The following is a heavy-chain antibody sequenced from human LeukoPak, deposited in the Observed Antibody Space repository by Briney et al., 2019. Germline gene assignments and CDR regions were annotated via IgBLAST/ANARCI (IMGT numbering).Heavy chain of an antibody. CDR2: ISSSSSYI. J-gene: IGHJ6*03. D-gene: IGHD3-22*01. CDR1: GFTFSSYS. CDR3: AREGVTMTGSYYYYYMDV. V-gene: IGHV3-21*01. Sequence: PGGSLRLSCAASGFTFSSYSMNWVRQAPGKGLEWVSSISSSSSYIYYADSVKGRFTISRDSSKNTLYLQMNSLRAEDTAVYYCAREGVTMTGSYYYYYMDVWGKGTTVTVSS.